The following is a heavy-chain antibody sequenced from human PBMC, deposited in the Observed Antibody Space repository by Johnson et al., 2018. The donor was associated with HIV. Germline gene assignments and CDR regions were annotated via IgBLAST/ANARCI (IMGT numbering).Heavy chain of an antibody. CDR1: GFTFNSFG. V-gene: IGHV3-30*02. Sequence: QVQLVESGGGVVRPGGSLSLSCAASGFTFNSFGVHWVRQAPGKGLEWVAFIRDDGSTEDYADSVKGRFTISRDNSKNTLYLQMNSLRAEDTAVYYCARDNIVATADDAFDVWGQGTMVTVSS. CDR3: ARDNIVATADDAFDV. D-gene: IGHD5-12*01. J-gene: IGHJ3*01. CDR2: IRDDGSTE.